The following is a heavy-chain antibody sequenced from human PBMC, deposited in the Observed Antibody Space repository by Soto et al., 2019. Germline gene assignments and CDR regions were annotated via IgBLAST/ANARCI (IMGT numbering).Heavy chain of an antibody. CDR1: GGTFSSYA. D-gene: IGHD2-15*01. CDR2: IIPIFGTA. CDR3: AGPRYCSGGSCYSYYFDY. Sequence: SVKVSCKASGGTFSSYAISWVRQAPGQGLEWMGGIIPIFGTANYAQKFQGGVTITADKSTSTAYMELSSLRSEDTAVYYCAGPRYCSGGSCYSYYFDYWGQGTLVTVSS. J-gene: IGHJ4*02. V-gene: IGHV1-69*06.